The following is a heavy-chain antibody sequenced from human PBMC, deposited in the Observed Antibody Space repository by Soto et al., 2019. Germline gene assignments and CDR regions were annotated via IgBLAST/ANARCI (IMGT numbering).Heavy chain of an antibody. D-gene: IGHD2-2*01. CDR1: GFTFSTYT. Sequence: EVQLLESGEGLVQPGGSLRLSCAASGFTFSTYTMSWVRQAPGKGLAWVSVIGGGGSSPSYVDSVQGRFTISRDNYKNTLFLQMNSLRAEDTAMYYCAKARCSTTNCYVPDYWVQGTLVTVSS. V-gene: IGHV3-23*01. CDR3: AKARCSTTNCYVPDY. J-gene: IGHJ4*02. CDR2: IGGGGSSP.